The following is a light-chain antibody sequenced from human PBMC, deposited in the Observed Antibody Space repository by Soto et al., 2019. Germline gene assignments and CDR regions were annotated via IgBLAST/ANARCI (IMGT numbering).Light chain of an antibody. J-gene: IGKJ5*01. CDR3: QQYGTSEII. CDR1: QTLSYSF. CDR2: DTS. Sequence: EIVLTQSPGTLSLSPGERATLSCRASQTLSYSFIAWYQQKPGQAPRLLIYDTSSRATGVPDRYSASGSGTDFTLTISRLEPEDFAVFFCQQYGTSEIIFGQGTRLEIK. V-gene: IGKV3-20*01.